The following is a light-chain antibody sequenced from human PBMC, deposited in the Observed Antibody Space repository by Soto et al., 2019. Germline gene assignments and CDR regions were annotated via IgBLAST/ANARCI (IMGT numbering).Light chain of an antibody. Sequence: DIQMTQSPSSLSESVGETVIISCRASETITRYLNWYQSKPGKAPRLLISGASSLQSGVPSRFSGSYSGTDFTLTINSLQPEDFATYYCQQRYSNPLTFGGGTKVEMK. V-gene: IGKV1-39*01. J-gene: IGKJ4*01. CDR1: ETITRY. CDR2: GAS. CDR3: QQRYSNPLT.